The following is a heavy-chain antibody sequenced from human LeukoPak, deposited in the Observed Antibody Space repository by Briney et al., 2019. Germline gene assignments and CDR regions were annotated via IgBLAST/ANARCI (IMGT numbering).Heavy chain of an antibody. CDR2: INHSGST. Sequence: WETLSLTCAVYGGSFSGYYWSWIRRPPGKGLEWIGEINHSGSTNYNPSLKSRVTISVDTSKNQFSLKLSSVTAADTAVYYCARGVLLWFGELLAPYYFDYWGQGTLVTVSS. D-gene: IGHD3-10*01. V-gene: IGHV4-34*01. J-gene: IGHJ4*02. CDR3: ARGVLLWFGELLAPYYFDY. CDR1: GGSFSGYY.